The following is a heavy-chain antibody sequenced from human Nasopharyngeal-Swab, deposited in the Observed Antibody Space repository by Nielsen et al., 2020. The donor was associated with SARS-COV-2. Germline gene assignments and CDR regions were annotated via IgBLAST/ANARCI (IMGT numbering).Heavy chain of an antibody. Sequence: SETLSLTCTVSGGSISSHYWSWIRQPPGKGLEWIGYIFYSGSTSYNPSLKSRVTISVDTSKNQFSLKLSSVTAADTAVYYCASGAISKFDPWGQGTLVTVSS. CDR3: ASGAISKFDP. CDR2: IFYSGST. CDR1: GGSISSHY. V-gene: IGHV4-59*08. J-gene: IGHJ5*02.